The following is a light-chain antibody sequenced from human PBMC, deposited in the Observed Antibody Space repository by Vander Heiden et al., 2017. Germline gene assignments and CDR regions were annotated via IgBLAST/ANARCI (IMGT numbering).Light chain of an antibody. CDR2: DVN. CDR1: TSDFGGYDY. J-gene: IGLJ1*01. CDR3: CSYAGSLRV. V-gene: IGLV2-11*01. Sequence: QSALTQPRSVSGSPGRSVTISCTGTTSDFGGYDYVSWYQQHPGKAPKLMVYDVNKRPSGVPDRVSGSKSDNTASLTIAGLQDEDEADYYCCSYAGSLRVFGTGTKVTVL.